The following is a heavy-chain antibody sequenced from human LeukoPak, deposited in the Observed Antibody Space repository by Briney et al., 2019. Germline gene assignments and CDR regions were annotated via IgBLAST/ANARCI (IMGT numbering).Heavy chain of an antibody. CDR2: IYTSGST. CDR1: GGSISSGSYY. D-gene: IGHD5-18*01. Sequence: SQTLSLTCTVSGGSISSGSYYWSWIRQPAGKGLEWIGRIYTSGSTNYNPSLKSRVTISVDTSKNQFSLKLSSVTAADTAVYYCARLPRWIQLWSANNWFDPWGQGTLVTVSS. V-gene: IGHV4-61*02. CDR3: ARLPRWIQLWSANNWFDP. J-gene: IGHJ5*02.